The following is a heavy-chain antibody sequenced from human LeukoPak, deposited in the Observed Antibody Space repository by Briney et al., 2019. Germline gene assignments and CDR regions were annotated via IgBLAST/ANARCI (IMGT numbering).Heavy chain of an antibody. Sequence: SETLSLTCAVYGGSFSGYYWSWIRQPPGKGLEWIGEINHSGSTNYNPSLKSRVTISVDTSKNQFSLKLSSVTAADTAVYYCARAVSYQLGIIDYWGQGTLVTVSS. V-gene: IGHV4-34*01. J-gene: IGHJ4*02. CDR1: GGSFSGYY. D-gene: IGHD7-27*01. CDR2: INHSGST. CDR3: ARAVSYQLGIIDY.